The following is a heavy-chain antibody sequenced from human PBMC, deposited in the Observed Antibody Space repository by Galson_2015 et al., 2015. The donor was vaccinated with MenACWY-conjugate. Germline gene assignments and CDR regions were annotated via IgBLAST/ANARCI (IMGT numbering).Heavy chain of an antibody. J-gene: IGHJ5*02. Sequence: SVKVSCKASGGTFSSYAISWVRQAPGQGLEWMGGIIPIFGTANYAQKFQGRVTITADESTSTAYMELSSLRSEDTAVYYCAGLRRGIAAAGSSSGYKIRFDPWGQGTLVTVSS. D-gene: IGHD6-13*01. CDR3: AGLRRGIAAAGSSSGYKIRFDP. CDR2: IIPIFGTA. CDR1: GGTFSSYA. V-gene: IGHV1-69*13.